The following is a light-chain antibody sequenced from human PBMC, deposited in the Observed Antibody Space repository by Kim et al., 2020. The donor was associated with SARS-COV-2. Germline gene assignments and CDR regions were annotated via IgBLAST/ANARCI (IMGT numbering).Light chain of an antibody. CDR2: DVT. J-gene: IGLJ2*01. V-gene: IGLV2-14*03. CDR3: TSYTTRGTVI. Sequence: GQSIIISCTGTSSDVGGYGYVSWYQQHPGKVPKLMIYDVTQRPSGISNRFSGSRSANTASLTISGLQAEDEADYYCTSYTTRGTVIFGGGTQLTVL. CDR1: SSDVGGYGY.